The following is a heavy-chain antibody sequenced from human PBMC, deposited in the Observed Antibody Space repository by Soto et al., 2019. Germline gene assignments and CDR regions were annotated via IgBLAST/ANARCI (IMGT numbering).Heavy chain of an antibody. J-gene: IGHJ6*02. D-gene: IGHD2-2*01. CDR2: VSSSSSHI. Sequence: PGGSLRLSCAASGFTFSRYSMNWVRQAPGKGLEWVSSVSSSSSHIYYADSVKGRFTISRDNADNSLYLQMNSLRADDTAVYFCARGISDYVVVAPAALDVWGQGTTVTVSS. V-gene: IGHV3-21*01. CDR3: ARGISDYVVVAPAALDV. CDR1: GFTFSRYS.